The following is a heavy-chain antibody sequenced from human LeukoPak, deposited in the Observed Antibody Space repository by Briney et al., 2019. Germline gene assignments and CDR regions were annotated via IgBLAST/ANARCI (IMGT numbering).Heavy chain of an antibody. D-gene: IGHD2-21*01. CDR3: ARDRDYSGIFDY. CDR2: ISYDGSNK. V-gene: IGHV3-30*04. J-gene: IGHJ4*02. Sequence: GGSLRLSCAASGFTFSSYAMHWVRQAPGKGLEGVAVISYDGSNKYYADSVKGRFTISRDNSKNTLYLQMNSLRAEDTAVYYCARDRDYSGIFDYWGQGTLVTVSS. CDR1: GFTFSSYA.